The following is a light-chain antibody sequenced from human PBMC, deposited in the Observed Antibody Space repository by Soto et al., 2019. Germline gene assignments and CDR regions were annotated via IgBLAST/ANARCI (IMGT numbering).Light chain of an antibody. J-gene: IGLJ1*01. CDR1: SSDVGGYKF. CDR3: SSYTTTNTYV. V-gene: IGLV2-8*01. Sequence: QSVLTQPPSASGSPGQSVTISCTGTSSDVGGYKFVSWYQQHPGKAPKLIIYEVTKRPSGVPGRFSGSKSGNTASLTISGLQAEDEADYYCSSYTTTNTYVFGTGTKVTVL. CDR2: EVT.